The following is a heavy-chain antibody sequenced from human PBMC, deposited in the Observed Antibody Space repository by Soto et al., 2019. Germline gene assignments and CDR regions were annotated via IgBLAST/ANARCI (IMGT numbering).Heavy chain of an antibody. CDR1: GGSISSYY. D-gene: IGHD5-18*01. J-gene: IGHJ4*02. V-gene: IGHV4-59*01. CDR3: ARTLYSYGPRFDY. CDR2: IYYSGST. Sequence: SETLSLTCTVSGGSISSYYWSWIRQPPGKGLEWIGYIYYSGSTDYDPSLKSRVTISVDTSKNQFSLKLSSVTAADTAVYYCARTLYSYGPRFDYWGQGTLVTVSS.